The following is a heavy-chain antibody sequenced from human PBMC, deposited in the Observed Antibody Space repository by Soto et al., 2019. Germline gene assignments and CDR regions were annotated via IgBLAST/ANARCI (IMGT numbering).Heavy chain of an antibody. CDR1: GLTFSNAW. CDR2: FKSKGDGGAA. J-gene: IGHJ3*02. D-gene: IGHD6-19*01. CDR3: TTEMRHTSGWYGAFDI. Sequence: DVQLVESGGGLVQPGGSLRLSCAASGLTFSNAWTSWVRQAPGKGLEWVGRFKSKGDGGAADYPAPVKGRFTMSRDESKNTVYLQMNSLNTEDTAVYFCTTEMRHTSGWYGAFDIWGQGTTVTVSS. V-gene: IGHV3-15*01.